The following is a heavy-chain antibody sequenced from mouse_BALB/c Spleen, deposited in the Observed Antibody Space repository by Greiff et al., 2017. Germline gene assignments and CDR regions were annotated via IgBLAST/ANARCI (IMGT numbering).Heavy chain of an antibody. D-gene: IGHD1-1*01. CDR2: IGGGGST. CDR3: AKHHYGSSFDY. J-gene: IGHJ2*01. Sequence: QVQLQQSGPGLVAPSQSLSITCTVSGFSLTDYGVSWIRQPPGKGLEWLGVIGGGGSTYYNSALKSRLSISKDNSKSQVFLKMNSLQTDDTAMYYCAKHHYGSSFDYWGQGTTLTVSS. CDR1: GFSLTDYG. V-gene: IGHV2-6-5*01.